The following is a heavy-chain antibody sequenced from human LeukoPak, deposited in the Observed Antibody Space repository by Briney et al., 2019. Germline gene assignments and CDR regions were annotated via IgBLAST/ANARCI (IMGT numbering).Heavy chain of an antibody. V-gene: IGHV3-7*04. CDR3: ARGHYGMDV. Sequence: AGGSLRLSCAASGFTFSHHWLTWVGQGPGRGPEWVANIYLDGSETTYLDSVKGRFTISRDNAKNSLYLQMNSLRAEDTAVYYCARGHYGMDVWGQGTTVTVSS. CDR1: GFTFSHHW. J-gene: IGHJ6*02. CDR2: IYLDGSET.